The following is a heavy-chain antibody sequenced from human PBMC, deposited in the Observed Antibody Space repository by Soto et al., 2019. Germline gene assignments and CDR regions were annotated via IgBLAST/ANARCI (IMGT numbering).Heavy chain of an antibody. D-gene: IGHD1-1*01. Sequence: TLSLTCTVYGCSIDRGGYYWSWLRQHPGKGLEWIGYIHYSGTTYYNPSLKSRVAISIDTSKSQFSLKLTSVTAADTALYYCARDAIINWHNFGSWGQGVPVTV. CDR2: IHYSGTT. CDR3: ARDAIINWHNFGS. V-gene: IGHV4-31*03. J-gene: IGHJ4*02. CDR1: GCSIDRGGYY.